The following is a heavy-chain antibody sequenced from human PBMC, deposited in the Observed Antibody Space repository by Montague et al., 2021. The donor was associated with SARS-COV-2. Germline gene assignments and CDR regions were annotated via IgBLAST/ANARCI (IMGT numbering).Heavy chain of an antibody. CDR2: IYSGGST. D-gene: IGHD1-1*01. CDR1: GFTVSSNN. Sequence: SLRLSCAASGFTVSSNNMSWVRQAPGKGLEWVSVIYSGGSTQYADSVKGRFTISRDKSNYTLYLQINSLRVGDTALYYCARGASTGFDFWGRGTLVTISS. J-gene: IGHJ4*02. CDR3: ARGASTGFDF. V-gene: IGHV3-66*01.